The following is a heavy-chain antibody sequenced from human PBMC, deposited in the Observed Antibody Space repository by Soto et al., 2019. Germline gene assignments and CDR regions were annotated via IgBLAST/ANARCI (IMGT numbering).Heavy chain of an antibody. D-gene: IGHD5-12*01. CDR1: GFTFSSYW. Sequence: GGSLRLSCAASGFTFSSYWMSWVRQAPGKGLEWVANIKQGGSTYYADSVKGRFTISRDNSKNTLYLQMNSLRAEDTAVYYCAKDPVATGYWGQGTLVTVSS. V-gene: IGHV3-7*03. CDR2: IKQGGST. J-gene: IGHJ4*02. CDR3: AKDPVATGY.